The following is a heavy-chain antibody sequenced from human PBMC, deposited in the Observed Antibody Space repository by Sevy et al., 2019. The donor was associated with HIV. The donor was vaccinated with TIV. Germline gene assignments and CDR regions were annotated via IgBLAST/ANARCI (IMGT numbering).Heavy chain of an antibody. J-gene: IGHJ6*02. V-gene: IGHV4-34*01. CDR2: INHSGST. CDR3: AREDDYRVYYGMDV. Sequence: SETLSLTCAVYGGSFSGYYWSWIRQPPGKGLEWIGEINHSGSTNYNPSLKSRVTISVDTSKNQFSLKLSSVTAADTAVYYCAREDDYRVYYGMDVWGQGTTVTVSS. CDR1: GGSFSGYY. D-gene: IGHD4-17*01.